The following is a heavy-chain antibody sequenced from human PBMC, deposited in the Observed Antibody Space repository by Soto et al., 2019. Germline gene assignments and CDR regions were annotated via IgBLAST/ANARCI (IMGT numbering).Heavy chain of an antibody. D-gene: IGHD5-18*01. V-gene: IGHV3-23*01. Sequence: PGGSLRLSCVASGFTFSSYAMSWVRQAPGKGLEWVSAISGSGGSTYYADSVKGRFTISRDNSKNTLFLQMNSLRAEDTAVYYCANSPDTAMDSFGYWGQGTLVTVSS. CDR3: ANSPDTAMDSFGY. CDR1: GFTFSSYA. CDR2: ISGSGGST. J-gene: IGHJ4*02.